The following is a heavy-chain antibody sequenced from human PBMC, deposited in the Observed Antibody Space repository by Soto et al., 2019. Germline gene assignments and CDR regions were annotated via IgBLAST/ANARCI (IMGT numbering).Heavy chain of an antibody. Sequence: EVQLLESGGGLVQRGGSLTLSCAASGFTFSSYAMIWVRQSPGKGLEWVSAMSGSGGSTYYADSVKGRFTIYRDNSKNTLYLQMNSLRAEDTAVYYCAKGYYYDSSGYAVLSAFDIWGQGTMVTVSS. J-gene: IGHJ3*02. D-gene: IGHD3-22*01. CDR2: MSGSGGST. V-gene: IGHV3-23*01. CDR3: AKGYYYDSSGYAVLSAFDI. CDR1: GFTFSSYA.